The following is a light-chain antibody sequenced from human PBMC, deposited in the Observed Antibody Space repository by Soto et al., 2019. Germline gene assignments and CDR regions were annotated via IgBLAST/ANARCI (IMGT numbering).Light chain of an antibody. CDR2: DTS. CDR3: QHYNNLPPLT. V-gene: IGKV1-33*01. J-gene: IGKJ4*01. Sequence: DIQMTQSPSSLSASVGDRVTITCQASQDISNSLNWYQQEPGKAPNLLIYDTSNLETGVPSRFSGSGSGTYFTFTINSLQPEDIATYYCQHYNNLPPLTFGGGTKVEIK. CDR1: QDISNS.